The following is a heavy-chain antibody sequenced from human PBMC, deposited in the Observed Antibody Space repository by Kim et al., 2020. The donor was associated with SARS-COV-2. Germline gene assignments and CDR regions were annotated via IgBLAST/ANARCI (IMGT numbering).Heavy chain of an antibody. J-gene: IGHJ4*02. CDR2: IYYSGST. CDR1: GGSISGYY. Sequence: SETLSLTCTVSGGSISGYYWSWIRQPPGKGLEWIGHIYYSGSTNYNPSLKSRVTISVDTSKNHFSLKLSSVTAADTAVYYCARVRAAAGTFLFDYWGQGT. V-gene: IGHV4-59*01. CDR3: ARVRAAAGTFLFDY. D-gene: IGHD6-13*01.